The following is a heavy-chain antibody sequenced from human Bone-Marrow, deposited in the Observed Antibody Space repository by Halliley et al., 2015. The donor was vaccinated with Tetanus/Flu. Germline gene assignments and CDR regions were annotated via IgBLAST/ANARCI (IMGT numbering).Heavy chain of an antibody. D-gene: IGHD4-17*01. Sequence: ISYDANNKYYADSVKGRFTISRDNSKNPLYLQMNSLRVEDTAVYYCAKTGRDYGNYGWFDPWGQGTLVTVSS. CDR2: ISYDANNK. CDR3: AKTGRDYGNYGWFDP. V-gene: IGHV3-30*18. J-gene: IGHJ5*02.